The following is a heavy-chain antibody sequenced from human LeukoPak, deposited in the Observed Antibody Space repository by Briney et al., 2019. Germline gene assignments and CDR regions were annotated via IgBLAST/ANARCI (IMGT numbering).Heavy chain of an antibody. CDR1: GFTSSNYA. CDR2: ISGSGGST. J-gene: IGHJ4*02. D-gene: IGHD3-10*01. V-gene: IGHV3-23*01. CDR3: AKVKSAITMVRGVIDY. Sequence: GGSLRLSCAASGFTSSNYAMSWVRQAPGKGLEWVSAISGSGGSTYYADSVKGQFTISRDNSKNTLYLQMNSLRAEDTAVYYCAKVKSAITMVRGVIDYWGQGTLVTVSS.